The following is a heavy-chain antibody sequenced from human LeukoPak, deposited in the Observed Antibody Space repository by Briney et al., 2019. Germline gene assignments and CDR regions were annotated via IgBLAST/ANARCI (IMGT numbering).Heavy chain of an antibody. J-gene: IGHJ4*02. CDR3: ARQGIAVAGTYYFDY. D-gene: IGHD6-19*01. Sequence: GASLKISCQGSGYSFTNYWIGWVRQVPGKGLEGMGIIYPGDSDTRYSPSFQGQVTISADKSISTAYLQWSSLKASDTAMYYCARQGIAVAGTYYFDYWGQGTLVTVSS. V-gene: IGHV5-51*01. CDR1: GYSFTNYW. CDR2: IYPGDSDT.